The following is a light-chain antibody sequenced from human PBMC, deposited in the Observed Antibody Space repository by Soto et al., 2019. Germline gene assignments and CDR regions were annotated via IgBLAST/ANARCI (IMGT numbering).Light chain of an antibody. J-gene: IGLJ3*02. Sequence: QPVLTQSSSASASLGSSVKLTCTLSSGHSSYIIAWHQQQPGKAPRYLMKVEGSGSYNRGSGIPDRFSGSSSGADRYLTISNLQSEDEPDYYCETWDSNTRVFGGGTKLTVL. V-gene: IGLV4-60*03. CDR1: SGHSSYI. CDR3: ETWDSNTRV. CDR2: VEGSGSY.